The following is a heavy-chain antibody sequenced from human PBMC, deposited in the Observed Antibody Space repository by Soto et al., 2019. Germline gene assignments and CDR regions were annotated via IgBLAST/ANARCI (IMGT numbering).Heavy chain of an antibody. J-gene: IGHJ4*02. CDR2: IYWDDDK. D-gene: IGHD6-6*01. CDR3: AHRRSSSSGVWTVARTFGVFDY. CDR1: GFSLSTSGVG. Sequence: QITLKESGPTLVKPTQTLTLTCTFSGFSLSTSGVGVGWIRQPPGKALEWLALIYWDDDKRYSPSLKSRLTITKDTSKNQVVITMTNMDPVDTAKYDCAHRRSSSSGVWTVARTFGVFDYWGQGTLGTVSS. V-gene: IGHV2-5*02.